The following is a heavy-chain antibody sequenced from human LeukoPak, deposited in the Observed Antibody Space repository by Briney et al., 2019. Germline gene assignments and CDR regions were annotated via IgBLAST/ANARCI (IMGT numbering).Heavy chain of an antibody. J-gene: IGHJ6*03. Sequence: ASVSVSSTPSGYTLTSYGTSGGSPTPQQRVWCVGWICAYMGNTNYAQKLQGRVTMTTDTSTSTAYMELRSLRSDDTAVYYCARDRIRTGGSGSSMNYYYYYMDVWGKGTTVTVSS. CDR1: GYTLTSYG. CDR2: ICAYMGNT. V-gene: IGHV1-18*01. D-gene: IGHD3-10*01. CDR3: ARDRIRTGGSGSSMNYYYYYMDV.